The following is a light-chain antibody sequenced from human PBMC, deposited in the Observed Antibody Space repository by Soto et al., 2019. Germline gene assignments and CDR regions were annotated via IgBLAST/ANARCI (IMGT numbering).Light chain of an antibody. Sequence: VMTQSPAPLSVSPGERATLSCRASQSVSSSYLAWYQQKPGQTPRLLIYDTSTRATGIPARFSGSGSGSEFTPTISGLQSEDFAVYYCQQYNDRPPITFGQGTRLEIK. CDR1: QSVSSSY. J-gene: IGKJ5*01. CDR2: DTS. V-gene: IGKV3-15*01. CDR3: QQYNDRPPIT.